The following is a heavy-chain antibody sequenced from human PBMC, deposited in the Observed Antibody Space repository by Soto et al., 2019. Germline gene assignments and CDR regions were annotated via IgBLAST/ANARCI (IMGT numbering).Heavy chain of an antibody. J-gene: IGHJ6*02. V-gene: IGHV4-39*01. CDR3: VRGSGKYYYGMDV. Sequence: TSETLSLTCTVSGGSISRSSYYWGWIRQPPGKGLEWIGSIYYSGSTYYNPSLKSRVTISVDTSKNQFSLKLSSVTAADTAVYYCVRGSGKYYYGMDVWGQGTTVTVSS. D-gene: IGHD3-10*01. CDR2: IYYSGST. CDR1: GGSISRSSYY.